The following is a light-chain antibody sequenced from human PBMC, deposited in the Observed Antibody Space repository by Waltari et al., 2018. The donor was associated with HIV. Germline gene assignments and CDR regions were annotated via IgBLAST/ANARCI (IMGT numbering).Light chain of an antibody. Sequence: DVQMTQSPSSLSASVGDRVTITCRATQGISNYLAWYQQKPGKAPKLLLYGASRLESGVPSRCSGSGSGTDYTLTISSLQPEDFATYYCQQYYSAPMYTFGQGTKLEI. CDR1: QGISNY. CDR3: QQYYSAPMYT. V-gene: IGKV1-NL1*01. CDR2: GAS. J-gene: IGKJ2*01.